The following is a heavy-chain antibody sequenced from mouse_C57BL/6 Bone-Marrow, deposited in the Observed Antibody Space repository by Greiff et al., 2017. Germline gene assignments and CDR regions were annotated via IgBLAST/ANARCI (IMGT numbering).Heavy chain of an antibody. D-gene: IGHD1-1*01. CDR1: GFTFTDYY. V-gene: IGHV7-3*01. CDR3: ARYMGYYGSSYNYCDY. CDR2: IRNKANGYTT. Sequence: DVKLVESGGGLVQPGGSLSLSCAASGFTFTDYYMSWVRQPPGKALEWLGFIRNKANGYTTEYSASVKGRFTISSDNSQSILYLQMNALRAEDSATYYCARYMGYYGSSYNYCDYWGQGTTLTVSS. J-gene: IGHJ2*01.